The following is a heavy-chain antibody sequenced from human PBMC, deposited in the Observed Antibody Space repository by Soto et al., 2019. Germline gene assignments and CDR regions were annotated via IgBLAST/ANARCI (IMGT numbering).Heavy chain of an antibody. D-gene: IGHD6-13*01. Sequence: QVQLQESGPGLVKPSETLSLTCTVSGDSISGYYWSWIRQPAGKGMEWIGRIHTTDGTNYNPSLKSRVTMSIDTSNNQFSLTLSSLTAADTAVYYCARALSSAAGLYFDFWGQGTLVTVSS. CDR3: ARALSSAAGLYFDF. CDR2: IHTTDGT. CDR1: GDSISGYY. V-gene: IGHV4-4*07. J-gene: IGHJ4*02.